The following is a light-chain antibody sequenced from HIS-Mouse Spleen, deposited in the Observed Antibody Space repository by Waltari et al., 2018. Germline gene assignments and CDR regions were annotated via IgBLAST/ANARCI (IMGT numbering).Light chain of an antibody. J-gene: IGLJ2*01. CDR1: AWPKKY. CDR3: YSTDSSGNHRV. V-gene: IGLV3-10*01. Sequence: SYELPQPPSVYVSPGQPARITCPGEAWPKKYPYWYQQKSGQAPVLVIYEDSKRPSGIPERFSGSSSGTMATLTISGAQVEDEADYYCYSTDSSGNHRVFGGGTKLTVL. CDR2: EDS.